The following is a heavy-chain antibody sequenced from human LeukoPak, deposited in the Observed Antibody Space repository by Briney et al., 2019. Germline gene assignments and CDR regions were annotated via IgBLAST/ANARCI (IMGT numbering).Heavy chain of an antibody. D-gene: IGHD2-15*01. J-gene: IGHJ6*02. Sequence: PGGSLRLSCAASAFXFRASGIHWVRQAPGKGLEWVAVLAYDGSKKYYADSVKGRFTISRDNSKSTLYLQVNSLKTEDTAVYYCAKVEACSGGACYSWDYYYGMDVWGQGTTVTVSS. CDR2: LAYDGSKK. CDR3: AKVEACSGGACYSWDYYYGMDV. CDR1: AFXFRASG. V-gene: IGHV3-30*18.